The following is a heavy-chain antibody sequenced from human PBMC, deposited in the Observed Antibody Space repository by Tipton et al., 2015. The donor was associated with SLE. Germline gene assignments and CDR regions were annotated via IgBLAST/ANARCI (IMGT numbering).Heavy chain of an antibody. CDR1: GFTFSDYY. J-gene: IGHJ4*02. V-gene: IGHV3-11*05. Sequence: SLRLSCAASGFTFSDYYMSWIRQAPGKGLEWVSYISSSTDYANYADSLRGRFTMSRDNAKNSVYLQINSLRAEDTAVYYCAGASKYDSGFDPFDFWGQGTLVTVSS. CDR3: AGASKYDSGFDPFDF. D-gene: IGHD3-22*01. CDR2: ISSSTDYA.